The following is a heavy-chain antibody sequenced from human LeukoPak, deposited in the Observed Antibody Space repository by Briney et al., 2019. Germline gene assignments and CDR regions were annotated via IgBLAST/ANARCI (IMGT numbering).Heavy chain of an antibody. CDR2: INPSGGST. V-gene: IGHV1-46*01. D-gene: IGHD6-13*01. CDR1: VYTFPSYY. J-gene: IGHJ4*02. CDR3: ARDLGIAASRCGCSDY. Sequence: ASVNVSCKASVYTFPSYYMHWVRQAPGQGLEWMGIINPSGGSTSYAQKFQGRVTMTRDMSTSTVYMELSRLRSDDTAVYYCARDLGIAASRCGCSDYWGQGTLVTVSS.